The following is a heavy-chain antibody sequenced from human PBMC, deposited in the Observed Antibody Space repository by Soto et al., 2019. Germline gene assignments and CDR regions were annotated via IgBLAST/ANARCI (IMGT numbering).Heavy chain of an antibody. J-gene: IGHJ3*02. CDR1: GFTFSNAW. D-gene: IGHD3-22*01. CDR2: IKSKTDGGTT. Sequence: GGSLRLSCAASGFTFSNAWMNWVRQAPGKGLEWVGRIKSKTDGGTTDYAAPVKGRFTISRDDSKNTLYLQMNSLKTEDTAVYYCTTDQYYDSSGYPWGADAFDIWGQGTMVTVSS. V-gene: IGHV3-15*07. CDR3: TTDQYYDSSGYPWGADAFDI.